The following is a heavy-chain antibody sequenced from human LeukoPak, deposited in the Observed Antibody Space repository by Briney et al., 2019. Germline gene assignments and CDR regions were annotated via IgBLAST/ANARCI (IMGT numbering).Heavy chain of an antibody. CDR1: GFTFSSYA. CDR3: AKILDPGAYYYNDMDV. CDR2: ISGSGGST. Sequence: PGGSLRLSCTASGFTFSSYAMRWVRQAPGKGLEWVSAISGSGGSTYYADSVKGRFTISRDNSKNTLYLQMNSLRAEDTAVYYGAKILDPGAYYYNDMDVWGKGTTVTVSS. J-gene: IGHJ6*03. V-gene: IGHV3-23*01. D-gene: IGHD3-10*01.